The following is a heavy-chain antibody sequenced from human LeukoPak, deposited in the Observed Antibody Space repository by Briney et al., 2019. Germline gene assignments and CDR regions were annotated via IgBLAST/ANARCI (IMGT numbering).Heavy chain of an antibody. CDR3: AELGITMIGGV. Sequence: GGSLRLSCAASGFTFSSYEMNWVRQPPGKGLEWASYISSSARTIYYADSVKGRFTISRDNAKNSLYLQMNSLRAEDTAVYYCAELGITMIGGVWGKGTTVTISS. D-gene: IGHD3-10*02. J-gene: IGHJ6*04. CDR1: GFTFSSYE. CDR2: ISSSARTI. V-gene: IGHV3-48*03.